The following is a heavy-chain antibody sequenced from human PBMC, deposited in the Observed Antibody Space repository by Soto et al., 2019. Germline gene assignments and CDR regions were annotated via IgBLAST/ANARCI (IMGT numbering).Heavy chain of an antibody. CDR3: ASALLDFGDYYFLY. CDR1: GASISSHY. V-gene: IGHV4-4*07. J-gene: IGHJ4*02. D-gene: IGHD4-17*01. Sequence: QVQLQESGPGLVKPSETLSLTCTVSGASISSHYWIWIRQPAGKGLEWIGRVFISGSTNYNPSLESRVTMSVDTSKNQFSLRLSSVTDADTAVYYCASALLDFGDYYFLYWGLGALVTVSS. CDR2: VFISGST.